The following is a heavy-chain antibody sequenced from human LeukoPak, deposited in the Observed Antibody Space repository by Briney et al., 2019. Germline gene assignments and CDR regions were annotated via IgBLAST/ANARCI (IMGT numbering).Heavy chain of an antibody. D-gene: IGHD4-17*01. V-gene: IGHV1-69*01. Sequence: SVKVSCKAYGGTFSSYAISWVRQAPGQGLEWMGGIIPIFGTANYAQKFQGRVTITADESTSTAYMELSSLRSEDTAVYYCAREPPSTLARDYGDLGGNFDYWGQGTLVTVSS. CDR2: IIPIFGTA. J-gene: IGHJ4*02. CDR3: AREPPSTLARDYGDLGGNFDY. CDR1: GGTFSSYA.